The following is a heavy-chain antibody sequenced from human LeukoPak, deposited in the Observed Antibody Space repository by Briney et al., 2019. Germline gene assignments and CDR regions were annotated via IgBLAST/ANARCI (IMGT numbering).Heavy chain of an antibody. V-gene: IGHV4-59*01. D-gene: IGHD3-3*01. CDR1: GGSISSNY. Sequence: SETLSLTCTVSGGSISSNYWSWIRQPPGKRLEWIGCISDSGSTNYNPSLKSRVTISVDTSKSQFSLKLSSVTAADTAVYYCARGRLLEWFDSWGQGTLVTVSS. J-gene: IGHJ5*02. CDR2: ISDSGST. CDR3: ARGRLLEWFDS.